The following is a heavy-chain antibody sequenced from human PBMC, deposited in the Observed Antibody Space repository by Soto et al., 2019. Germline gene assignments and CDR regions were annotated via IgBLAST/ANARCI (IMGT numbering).Heavy chain of an antibody. Sequence: QVQLQESGPGLVKPSETLSLPCTVSGGSISSYYWSWIRQPPGKGLEWIGYIYYSGSFNYNPSLKSQVTIAVDTSKNQFSLKRSFVTAADTAVYYCARDSPPRWGQGTMVTVSS. J-gene: IGHJ3*01. V-gene: IGHV4-59*01. CDR1: GGSISSYY. CDR2: IYYSGSF. CDR3: ARDSPPR.